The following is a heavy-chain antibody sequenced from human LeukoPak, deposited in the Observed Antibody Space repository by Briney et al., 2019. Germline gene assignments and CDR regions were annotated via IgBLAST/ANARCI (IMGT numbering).Heavy chain of an antibody. V-gene: IGHV4-59*01. CDR3: ARFVVMEYYYYYGMDV. D-gene: IGHD3-22*01. CDR1: GGSISSYY. Sequence: SETLSLTCAVSGGSISSYYWSWTRQPPGKGLEWIGYIYYSGSTNYNPSLKSRVTISVDTSKNQFSLKLSSVTAADTAVYYCARFVVMEYYYYYGMDVWGQGTTVTVSS. J-gene: IGHJ6*02. CDR2: IYYSGST.